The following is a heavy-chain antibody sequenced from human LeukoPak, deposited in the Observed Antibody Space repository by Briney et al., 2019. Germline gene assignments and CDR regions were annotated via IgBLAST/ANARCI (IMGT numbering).Heavy chain of an antibody. CDR3: AGSCSRPTCKNSFDV. CDR2: IHYGGGA. Sequence: PSETLSLTCTVSGDSITSHHWNWLRQAPGKKMEWIGYIHYGGGANGNPSLKSRVTISIYMSKTQVFLTLRSVPAADTAMYYCAGSCSRPTCKNSFDVWGHGTLVTVAS. D-gene: IGHD2-15*01. CDR1: GDSITSHH. V-gene: IGHV4-59*08. J-gene: IGHJ3*01.